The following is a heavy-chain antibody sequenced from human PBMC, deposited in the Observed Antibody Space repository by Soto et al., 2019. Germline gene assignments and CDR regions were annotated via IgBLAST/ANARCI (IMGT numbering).Heavy chain of an antibody. CDR1: GFTFSSFG. J-gene: IGHJ4*02. CDR3: AKLSQPPGSRLADLLGSSSAFGFDY. Sequence: QLVQSGGGVVQPGRSLRLSCAASGFTFSSFGMHWVRQAPGKGLEWVAVISYDGSNKYFADSVKGRFTISRDNSKNTRYLEMNSLRVDDTAVYYCAKLSQPPGSRLADLLGSSSAFGFDYWGQGTLVTVSS. D-gene: IGHD6-6*01. CDR2: ISYDGSNK. V-gene: IGHV3-30*18.